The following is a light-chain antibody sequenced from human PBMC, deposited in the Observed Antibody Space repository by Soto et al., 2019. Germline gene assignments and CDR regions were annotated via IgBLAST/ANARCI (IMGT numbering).Light chain of an antibody. J-gene: IGKJ1*01. V-gene: IGKV1-39*01. CDR1: QGISNH. CDR2: AAS. Sequence: DIQMPQSPSSLSASVEDRVIITCRASQGISNHLNWYQQKPGKAPKLLIFAASSLQSGVPSRFSGSRSGPDFTLTISSLQPDDFATYYCQHYNSYSEAFGQGTKVDI. CDR3: QHYNSYSEA.